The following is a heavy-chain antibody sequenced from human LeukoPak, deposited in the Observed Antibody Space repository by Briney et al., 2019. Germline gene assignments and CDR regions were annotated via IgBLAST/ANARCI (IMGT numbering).Heavy chain of an antibody. V-gene: IGHV3-30-3*01. D-gene: IGHD6-6*01. CDR3: ARAPQYSSSPHFDY. Sequence: GGSLRLSCAASGFTFSSYAMHWVRQAPGKGLEWVAVISYDGSNKYYADSVKGRFTISRDNSKNTLYLQMNSLRAEDTAVYYCARAPQYSSSPHFDYWGQGTLVTVSS. CDR1: GFTFSSYA. CDR2: ISYDGSNK. J-gene: IGHJ4*02.